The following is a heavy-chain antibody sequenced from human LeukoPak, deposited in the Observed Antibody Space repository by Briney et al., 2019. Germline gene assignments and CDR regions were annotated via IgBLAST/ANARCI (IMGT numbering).Heavy chain of an antibody. D-gene: IGHD4/OR15-4a*01. CDR3: AATIKRDYSDTNLDY. Sequence: SETLSLTCTVSGGSISSSSYYWGWIRQPPGTGLEWIGSIYYSGSTYYNPSLKSRVTISVDTSKNQLSLKLTSVTAADTAVYYCAATIKRDYSDTNLDYWGQGTLVTVSS. CDR1: GGSISSSSYY. CDR2: IYYSGST. J-gene: IGHJ4*02. V-gene: IGHV4-39*07.